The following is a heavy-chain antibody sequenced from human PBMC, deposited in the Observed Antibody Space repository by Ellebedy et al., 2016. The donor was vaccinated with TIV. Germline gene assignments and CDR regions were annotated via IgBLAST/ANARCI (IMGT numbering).Heavy chain of an antibody. J-gene: IGHJ4*02. D-gene: IGHD2-2*02. V-gene: IGHV1-18*01. Sequence: ASVKVSCXASGYTFTSYGISWVRQAPGQGLEWMGWISAYNGNTNYAQKLQGRVTMTRDTSISTAYMELSRLRSDDTAVYYCARKPRGVVVVPAAIGPFDYWGQGTLVTVSS. CDR3: ARKPRGVVVVPAAIGPFDY. CDR1: GYTFTSYG. CDR2: ISAYNGNT.